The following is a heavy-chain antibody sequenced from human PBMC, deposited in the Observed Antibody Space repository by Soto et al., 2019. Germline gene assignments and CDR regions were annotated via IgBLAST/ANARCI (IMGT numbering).Heavy chain of an antibody. J-gene: IGHJ6*02. D-gene: IGHD3-16*02. CDR2: ISWDGGST. CDR1: GFTFDDYA. CDR3: AKDIPRRGPYYDYVWGSDRSSGGMDV. Sequence: EVQLVESGGVVVQPGGSLRLSCAASGFTFDDYAMHWVRQAPGKGLEWVSLISWDGGSTYYADSVKGRFTISRDNSKNSLYLQMNSLRAEDTALYYCAKDIPRRGPYYDYVWGSDRSSGGMDVWGQGTTVTVSS. V-gene: IGHV3-43D*04.